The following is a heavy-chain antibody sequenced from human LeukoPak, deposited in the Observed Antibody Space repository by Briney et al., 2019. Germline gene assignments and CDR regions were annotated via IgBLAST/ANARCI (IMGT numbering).Heavy chain of an antibody. J-gene: IGHJ4*02. D-gene: IGHD4-23*01. V-gene: IGHV3-30*02. CDR2: IRYDGSNK. CDR1: GFSFSNAW. CDR3: AKDLFYGGNSVDY. Sequence: GGSLRLSCAASGFSFSNAWMSWVRQAPGKGLEWVAFIRYDGSNKYYADSVKGRFTISRDNSKNTLYLQMNSLRAEDTAVYYCAKDLFYGGNSVDYWGQGTLVTVSS.